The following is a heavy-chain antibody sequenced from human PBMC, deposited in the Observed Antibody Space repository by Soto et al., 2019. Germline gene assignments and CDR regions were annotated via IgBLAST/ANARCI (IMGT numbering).Heavy chain of an antibody. V-gene: IGHV5-51*01. CDR3: ARQDFSGYYYFDY. Sequence: GESLKISCKGSGYSFTKYWIGWVRQMPGKGLEWMGILYPGDSDTRYSPSFQGQVTISADKSITTAYLQWSSLKASDTAMYYCARQDFSGYYYFDYWGQGTLVTVSS. J-gene: IGHJ4*02. CDR2: LYPGDSDT. D-gene: IGHD3-22*01. CDR1: GYSFTKYW.